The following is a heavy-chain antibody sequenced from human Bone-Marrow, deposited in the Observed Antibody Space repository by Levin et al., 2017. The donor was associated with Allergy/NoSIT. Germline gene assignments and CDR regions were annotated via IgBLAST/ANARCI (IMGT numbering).Heavy chain of an antibody. CDR1: EFIVSSNY. J-gene: IGHJ6*02. CDR3: VARSNGMDV. V-gene: IGHV3-66*01. Sequence: GGSLRLSCAASEFIVSSNYMSWVRQAPGKGLDWVSVIYSGGSAYYADSVKGRFTISRDNSKNTLYLQMNSLRAEDTAVYYCVARSNGMDVWGQGTTVTVSS. CDR2: IYSGGSA. D-gene: IGHD5-12*01.